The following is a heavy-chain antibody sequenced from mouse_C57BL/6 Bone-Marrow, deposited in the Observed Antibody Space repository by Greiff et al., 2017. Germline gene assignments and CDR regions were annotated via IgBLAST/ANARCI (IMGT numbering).Heavy chain of an antibody. D-gene: IGHD1-1*01. J-gene: IGHJ4*01. V-gene: IGHV1-42*01. CDR1: GYSFTGYY. Sequence: VQLKESGPELVKPGASVKISCKASGYSFTGYYMNWVKQSPEKSLEWIGEINPSTGGTTYNQKFKAKATSTVDKSSSTAYMQLKRLTSEDSAVYCCASGAIYYYGSSPPWYAVDYWGQGTSVTVSS. CDR2: INPSTGGT. CDR3: ASGAIYYYGSSPPWYAVDY.